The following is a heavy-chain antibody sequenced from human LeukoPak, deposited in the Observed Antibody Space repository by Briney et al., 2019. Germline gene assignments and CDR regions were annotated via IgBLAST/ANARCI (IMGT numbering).Heavy chain of an antibody. Sequence: GGSLRLSCAASGFTFSNAWMNWVRQAPGKGLEWVGRIKSKTDGGTTDYAAPVKGRFTISRDDSKNTLYLQMNSLKTEDTAVYYCATSGYGSRYYYFDYWGQGTLVTVSS. CDR3: ATSGYGSRYYYFDY. CDR2: IKSKTDGGTT. J-gene: IGHJ4*02. CDR1: GFTFSNAW. V-gene: IGHV3-15*07. D-gene: IGHD6-13*01.